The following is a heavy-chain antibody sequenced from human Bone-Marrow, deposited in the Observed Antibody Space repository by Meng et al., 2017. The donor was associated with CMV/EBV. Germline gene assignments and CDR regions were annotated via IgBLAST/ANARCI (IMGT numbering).Heavy chain of an antibody. CDR2: INPSGGST. V-gene: IGHV1-46*01. J-gene: IGHJ4*02. CDR3: ARDLYSADIVVVPAAMPRPVDY. Sequence: ASVKVSCKASGYTFTSYYMHWVRQAPGQGLEWMGIINPSGGSTSYAQKFQGRVTMTRDTSTSTVYMELSSLRSEDTAVYYCARDLYSADIVVVPAAMPRPVDYWGQGTLVTVPS. D-gene: IGHD2-2*01. CDR1: GYTFTSYY.